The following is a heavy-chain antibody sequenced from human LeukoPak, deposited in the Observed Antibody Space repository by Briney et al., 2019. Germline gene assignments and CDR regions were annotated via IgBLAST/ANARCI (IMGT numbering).Heavy chain of an antibody. V-gene: IGHV4-34*01. J-gene: IGHJ4*02. CDR2: INHSGST. CDR3: ASSGITPFDY. CDR1: GGSFSGYY. Sequence: SETLSLTCAVYGGSFSGYYWSWIRQPPGKGPEWIGEINHSGSTNYNPSLKSRVTISVDTSKNQFSLKLSSVTAADTAVYYCASSGITPFDYWGQGTLVTVSS. D-gene: IGHD3-10*01.